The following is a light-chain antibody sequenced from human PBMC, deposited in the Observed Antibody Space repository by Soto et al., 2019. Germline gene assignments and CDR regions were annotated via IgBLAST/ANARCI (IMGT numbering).Light chain of an antibody. Sequence: DIQMTQSPSTLSASVGDRVTITCRASQSISRWLAWYQQKPGTAPKLLIYAASTSESGVSSRFSGRGSGTEFTLTISSLQSEDFAVYYCQQYNNWPPWTFGQGTKVDIK. V-gene: IGKV1-5*01. J-gene: IGKJ1*01. CDR2: AAS. CDR3: QQYNNWPPWT. CDR1: QSISRW.